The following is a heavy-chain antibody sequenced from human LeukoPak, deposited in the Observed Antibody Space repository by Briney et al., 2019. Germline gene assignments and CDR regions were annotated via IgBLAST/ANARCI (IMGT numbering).Heavy chain of an antibody. Sequence: GGSLRLSCAASGFTFGDYYMTWIRQAPGKGLEWISNINQNSYTIYYADSVGGRFTISRDNARSSLFLDMNSLRVEDTAVYYCAREQSGTRGWYTVDYWGQGTLVTVSS. CDR3: AREQSGTRGWYTVDY. CDR2: INQNSYTI. D-gene: IGHD6-19*01. CDR1: GFTFGDYY. J-gene: IGHJ4*02. V-gene: IGHV3-11*01.